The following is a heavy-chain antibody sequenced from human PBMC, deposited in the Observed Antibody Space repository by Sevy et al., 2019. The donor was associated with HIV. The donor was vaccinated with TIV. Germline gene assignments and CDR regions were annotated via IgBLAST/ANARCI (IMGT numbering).Heavy chain of an antibody. CDR2: ISNNGDRT. V-gene: IGHV3-23*01. J-gene: IGHJ4*02. CDR1: GFTFSNYA. CDR3: ARDVLGYCSSTSCYSSRDFDY. Sequence: GGSLRLSCAASGFTFSNYAMNWVRQAPGKGLESISSISNNGDRTYYIDSVRGRFTISRDNSKNTLYLQMNSLRAEDTAVYYCARDVLGYCSSTSCYSSRDFDYWGQGTLVTVSS. D-gene: IGHD2-2*02.